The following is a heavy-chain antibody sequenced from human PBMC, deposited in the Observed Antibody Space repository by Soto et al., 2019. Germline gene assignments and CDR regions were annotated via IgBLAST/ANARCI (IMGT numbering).Heavy chain of an antibody. V-gene: IGHV4-39*01. CDR3: ARHVGGPRTHSLDWSDQYF. CDR2: IYYSGTT. Sequence: QLQLQESGPGLVKPWETLSLTCTVSGGSISSSNYYWGWIRQPPGKGLEWIGAIYYSGTTYYNPSLKSRVTISVDTSRNQFSLKLSSVTAADAAVYYCARHVGGPRTHSLDWSDQYFWGRGTLVTVSS. D-gene: IGHD3-9*01. CDR1: GGSISSSNYY. J-gene: IGHJ4*02.